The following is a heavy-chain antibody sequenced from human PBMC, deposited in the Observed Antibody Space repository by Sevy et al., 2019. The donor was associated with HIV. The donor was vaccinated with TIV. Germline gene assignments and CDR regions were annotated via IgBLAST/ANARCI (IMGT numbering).Heavy chain of an antibody. V-gene: IGHV1-18*01. J-gene: IGHJ4*02. Sequence: ASVKVSCKASGYTFTSYGISWVRQAPGQGLEWMGWISAYNGNTNYAQELQGRVTMTTDTSTSTAYMELRGLRSDDTAGSYCAGRSWYYDSSGYSFDNWGQGTLVTVSS. D-gene: IGHD3-22*01. CDR2: ISAYNGNT. CDR3: AGRSWYYDSSGYSFDN. CDR1: GYTFTSYG.